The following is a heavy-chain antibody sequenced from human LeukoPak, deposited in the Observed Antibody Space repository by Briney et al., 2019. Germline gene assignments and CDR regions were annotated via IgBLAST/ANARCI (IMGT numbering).Heavy chain of an antibody. CDR3: AKDIGTAQYYFDY. D-gene: IGHD6-13*01. V-gene: IGHV3-30*18. CDR2: ISYDGSNK. CDR1: GFTFSSYG. Sequence: GRSLRLSCAASGFTFSSYGMHWVRQAPGKGLEWVAVISYDGSNKYYADSMKGRFTISRDNSKNTLYLQMNSLRAEDTAVYYCAKDIGTAQYYFDYWGQGTLVTVSS. J-gene: IGHJ4*02.